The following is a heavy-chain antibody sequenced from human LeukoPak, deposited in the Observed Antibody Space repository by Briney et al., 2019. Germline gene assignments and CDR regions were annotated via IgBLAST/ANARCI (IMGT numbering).Heavy chain of an antibody. CDR2: IHWNDDK. J-gene: IGHJ4*02. CDR1: GFSLSTSGVG. D-gene: IGHD3-10*01. V-gene: IGHV2-5*01. Sequence: SGPTLVKPTQTLTLTCTFSGFSLSTSGVGVGWIRQPPGKALAWLALIHWNDDKRYRPSLKSRLTITKDTAKNHVVLTMTNMDPVDTATYYCAHRTITMVRGVLIPFDYWGQGTLVTVSS. CDR3: AHRTITMVRGVLIPFDY.